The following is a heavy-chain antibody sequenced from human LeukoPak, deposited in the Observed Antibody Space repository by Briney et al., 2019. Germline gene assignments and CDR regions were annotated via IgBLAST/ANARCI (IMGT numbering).Heavy chain of an antibody. V-gene: IGHV1-69*13. J-gene: IGHJ3*02. CDR1: GGTFSSYA. Sequence: SVKVSCKASGGTFSSYAISWVRQAPGHGLEWMGGIIPIFGTANYAQKFQGRVTITADESTSTAYMELSSLRSEDTAVYYCARVRGSGSHIWSGAFDIWGQGTMVTVSS. CDR2: IIPIFGTA. CDR3: ARVRGSGSHIWSGAFDI. D-gene: IGHD3-10*01.